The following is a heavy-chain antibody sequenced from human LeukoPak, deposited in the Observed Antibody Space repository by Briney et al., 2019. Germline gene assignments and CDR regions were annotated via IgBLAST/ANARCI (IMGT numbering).Heavy chain of an antibody. CDR2: INGSGGST. V-gene: IGHV3-23*01. CDR1: GFTFSSYA. CDR3: AKDMIRGVKAYYFDY. J-gene: IGHJ4*02. D-gene: IGHD3-10*01. Sequence: GGSLRLSCAASGFTFSSYAMSWVRQAQGKGLEWVSAINGSGGSTYYADSVKGRFTISRDNTKNTLYLQMNSLRAEDTAVYYCAKDMIRGVKAYYFDYWGQGTLVTVSS.